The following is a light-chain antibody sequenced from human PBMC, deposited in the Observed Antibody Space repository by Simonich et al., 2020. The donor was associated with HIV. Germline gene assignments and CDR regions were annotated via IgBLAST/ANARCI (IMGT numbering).Light chain of an antibody. J-gene: IGKJ4*01. CDR1: QRVSSN. Sequence: EIVMTQSPATLSVSPGERATLSCRASQRVSSNLAWYQPKPGQAPRLLIYGASTRASGTPARFSGRGSGTDFTLTISSMQSEDFAVYYCQQYSTWPTFGGGTKVEIK. CDR3: QQYSTWPT. CDR2: GAS. V-gene: IGKV3-15*01.